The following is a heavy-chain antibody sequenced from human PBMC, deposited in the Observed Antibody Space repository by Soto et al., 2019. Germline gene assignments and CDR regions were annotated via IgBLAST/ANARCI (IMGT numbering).Heavy chain of an antibody. D-gene: IGHD1-26*01. Sequence: SETLSLTCTVSGGSISSSSYYWGWIRQPPGKGLEWIGSIYYSGSTYYNPSLKSRVTISVDTSKNQFSLKLSSVTAADTAVYYCARHEGVGAMGDWFDPCGQGALVTVSS. CDR1: GGSISSSSYY. J-gene: IGHJ5*02. CDR3: ARHEGVGAMGDWFDP. V-gene: IGHV4-39*01. CDR2: IYYSGST.